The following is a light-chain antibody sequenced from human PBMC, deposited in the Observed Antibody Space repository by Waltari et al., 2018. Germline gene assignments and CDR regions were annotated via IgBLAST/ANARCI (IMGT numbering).Light chain of an antibody. CDR2: DVS. CDR3: NSYTGSSSWV. CDR1: ASDVAFYNY. J-gene: IGLJ3*02. Sequence: QSALTQPASVSGSPGQSITISCTGTASDVAFYNYVSWYQQHPGKAPKVIIYDVSARPSGVSNRFSGSTSGDSAFLTISGLQAEDDADYYCNSYTGSSSWVFGGGTKLTV. V-gene: IGLV2-14*03.